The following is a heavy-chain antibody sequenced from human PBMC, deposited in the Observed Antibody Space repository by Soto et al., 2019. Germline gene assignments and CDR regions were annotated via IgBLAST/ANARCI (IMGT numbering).Heavy chain of an antibody. CDR1: GYTFTSYA. V-gene: IGHV1-3*01. Sequence: ASVKVSCKASGYTFTSYAMHWVRQAPGQRLEWMGWINAGNGNTKYSQKFQGRVTITRDTSKNQFSLHLKSATPEDTAIYYCARIVGGDPDHWGLGTLVTVSS. D-gene: IGHD2-21*02. CDR2: INAGNGNT. CDR3: ARIVGGDPDH. J-gene: IGHJ5*02.